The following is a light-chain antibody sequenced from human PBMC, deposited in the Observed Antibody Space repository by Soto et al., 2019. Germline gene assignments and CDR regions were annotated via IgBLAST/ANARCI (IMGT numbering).Light chain of an antibody. V-gene: IGKV3D-15*01. J-gene: IGKJ3*01. Sequence: EIVMTQSPAILSVSPGERATLSCRASQSVSSNLAWYQQKPGQAPRLLIYGASTRSTGIPARFSGSGSGTEFTLTISSLQSEDFAVYYCQQYTNWPFTFGPGTKVAI. CDR1: QSVSSN. CDR2: GAS. CDR3: QQYTNWPFT.